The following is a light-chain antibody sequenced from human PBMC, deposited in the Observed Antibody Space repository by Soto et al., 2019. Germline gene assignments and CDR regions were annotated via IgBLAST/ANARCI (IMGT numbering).Light chain of an antibody. V-gene: IGLV1-44*01. Sequence: QPVLTQPPSASGTPGQRVTISASGSSSNIGSNTVSWYQQLPGTAPKLLIYSNDQRPSGVPDRFSGSKSGTSASLAISGLQSDDEADYYCATWDDSRNGYVFGPGTKLTVL. CDR3: ATWDDSRNGYV. CDR1: SSNIGSNT. CDR2: SND. J-gene: IGLJ1*01.